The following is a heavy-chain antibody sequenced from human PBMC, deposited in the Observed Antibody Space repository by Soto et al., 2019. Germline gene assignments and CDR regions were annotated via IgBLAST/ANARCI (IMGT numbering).Heavy chain of an antibody. CDR1: GYTFTSYA. Sequence: ASVKVSCKASGYTFTSYAMHWVRQAPGQRLEWMGWINADNGNTKYAQKLQGRVTMTTDTSTSTAYMELRSLRSDDTAVYYCARASIAVAGTTEYFQHWGQGTLVTVSS. J-gene: IGHJ1*01. CDR2: INADNGNT. V-gene: IGHV1-3*01. D-gene: IGHD6-19*01. CDR3: ARASIAVAGTTEYFQH.